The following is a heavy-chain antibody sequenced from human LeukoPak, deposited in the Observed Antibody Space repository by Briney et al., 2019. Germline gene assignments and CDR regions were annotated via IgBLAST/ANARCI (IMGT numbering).Heavy chain of an antibody. J-gene: IGHJ4*02. V-gene: IGHV3-23*01. CDR3: ANELYYDSSGYYPFDY. Sequence: GGSLRLSCAASGFTFSSYAMSWVRQAPGKRLEWVSAISGSGGSTYYADSVKGRFTISRDNSKNTLYLQMNSLRAEDTAVYYCANELYYDSSGYYPFDYWGQGTLVTVSS. D-gene: IGHD3-22*01. CDR2: ISGSGGST. CDR1: GFTFSSYA.